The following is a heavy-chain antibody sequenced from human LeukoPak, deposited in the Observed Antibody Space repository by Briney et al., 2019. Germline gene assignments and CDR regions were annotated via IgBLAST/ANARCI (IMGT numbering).Heavy chain of an antibody. CDR1: GFTFNNYA. V-gene: IGHV3-23*01. CDR3: ANGLAASGNFLLRDYYYFIDV. J-gene: IGHJ6*03. CDR2: INGNGAAT. D-gene: IGHD1-26*01. Sequence: PGGSLRLSCVASGFTFNNYAMHWVRQAPGKGLEWVSTINGNGAATYYADSFKGRFLISRDVSKSTVYLRMNKLRVEDSGLYYCANGLAASGNFLLRDYYYFIDVWGKGTTVIVS.